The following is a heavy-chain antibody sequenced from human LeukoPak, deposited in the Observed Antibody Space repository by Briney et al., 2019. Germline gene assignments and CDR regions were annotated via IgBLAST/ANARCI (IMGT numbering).Heavy chain of an antibody. CDR2: INPNSGGT. V-gene: IGHV1-2*06. J-gene: IGHJ4*02. Sequence: GASVKVSCKASGYTFTGYYMHWVRQAPGQGLEWMGRINPNSGGTNYAQKFQGRVTMTRDTSISTACMELSRLRSDDTAVYYCARDRSEVSSDYWGQGTLVTVSS. CDR3: ARDRSEVSSDY. CDR1: GYTFTGYY.